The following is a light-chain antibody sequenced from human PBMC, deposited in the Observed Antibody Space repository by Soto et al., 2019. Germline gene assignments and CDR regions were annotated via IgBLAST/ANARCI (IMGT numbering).Light chain of an antibody. CDR2: GNS. Sequence: QSVLTQPPSVSGAPGQRVTISCTGSSSNIGAGYDVHWYQQLPGTAPKVLIYGNSNRPSGVPDRFSGSKSGTSASLAITGLQAKDEADYYCQSYDSSLSGWVFGGGTKLTVL. CDR1: SSNIGAGYD. J-gene: IGLJ3*02. V-gene: IGLV1-40*01. CDR3: QSYDSSLSGWV.